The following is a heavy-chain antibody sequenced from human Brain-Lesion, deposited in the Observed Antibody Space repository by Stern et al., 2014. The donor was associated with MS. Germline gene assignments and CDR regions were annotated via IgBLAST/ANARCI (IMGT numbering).Heavy chain of an antibody. CDR1: GYTFSSYD. D-gene: IGHD2-2*01. Sequence: VQLVESGAEVKKPGASVKVSCKASGYTFSSYDINWVRQASGHGLAWMGWMNPSSCNTGYAQKFKGRVSMTSDPSISTVYMELTSLTSDDTAVYFCARAVRNQLLSEYWGQGTLVTVSS. J-gene: IGHJ4*02. CDR2: MNPSSCNT. V-gene: IGHV1-8*01. CDR3: ARAVRNQLLSEY.